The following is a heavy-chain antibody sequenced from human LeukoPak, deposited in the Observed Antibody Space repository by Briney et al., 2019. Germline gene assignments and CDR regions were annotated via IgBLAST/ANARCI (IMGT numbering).Heavy chain of an antibody. Sequence: SVKVSCKASGYTFTSYGISWVRQAPGQGLEWMGWISAYNGNTNYAQKLQGRVTMTTDTSTSTAYMELRSLRSDDTAVYYCARDWGYYYDSSDSNWFDPWGQGTLVTVSS. CDR1: GYTFTSYG. CDR3: ARDWGYYYDSSDSNWFDP. V-gene: IGHV1-18*01. CDR2: ISAYNGNT. D-gene: IGHD3-22*01. J-gene: IGHJ5*02.